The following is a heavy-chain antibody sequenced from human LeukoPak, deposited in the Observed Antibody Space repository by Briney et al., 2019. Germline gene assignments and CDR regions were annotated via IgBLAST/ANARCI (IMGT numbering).Heavy chain of an antibody. CDR2: IYDGGSP. Sequence: SETMSLTCTVSGGSVSCGSYYWSWIRQPPGKGLEWIGYIYDGGSPNYNPSLKSRVTISVDTSTNQFSLKLSSVTAADTAVYYCARDSMTDSSTFDYWGQGTLVTVSS. D-gene: IGHD2/OR15-2a*01. J-gene: IGHJ4*02. CDR3: ARDSMTDSSTFDY. V-gene: IGHV4-61*01. CDR1: GGSVSCGSYY.